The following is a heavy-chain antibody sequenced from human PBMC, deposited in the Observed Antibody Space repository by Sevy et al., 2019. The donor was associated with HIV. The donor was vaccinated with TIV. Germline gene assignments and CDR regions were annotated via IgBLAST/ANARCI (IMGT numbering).Heavy chain of an antibody. J-gene: IGHJ4*02. CDR3: AGEGCTKPLDY. CDR2: LSFGGGEI. CDR1: GFTFSKYS. D-gene: IGHD2-8*01. V-gene: IGHV3-23*01. Sequence: GGSLRLSCAASGFTFSKYSMSWVRQPPGKGLEWVSTLSFGGGEINYADSVKGRFTISRDNSKSSVYLQMNNLRPEDTAVYYCAGEGCTKPLDYWGQGTLVTVSS.